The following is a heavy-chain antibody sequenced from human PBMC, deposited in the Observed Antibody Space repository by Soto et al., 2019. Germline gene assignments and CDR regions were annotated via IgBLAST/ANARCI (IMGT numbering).Heavy chain of an antibody. CDR2: IYYSGST. Sequence: SETLSLTCTVSGGSISSYYWSWIRQPPGKGLEWIGYIYYSGSTNYNPSLKSRVTISVDTSKNQFSLKLSSVTAADTDVYYCARDKTGPGPVVDYWGQGTLVTVSS. CDR3: ARDKTGPGPVVDY. J-gene: IGHJ4*02. CDR1: GGSISSYY. D-gene: IGHD3-10*01. V-gene: IGHV4-59*01.